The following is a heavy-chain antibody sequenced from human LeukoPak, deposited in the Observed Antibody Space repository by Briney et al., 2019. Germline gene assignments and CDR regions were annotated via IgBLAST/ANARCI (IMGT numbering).Heavy chain of an antibody. CDR2: IYYSGIT. J-gene: IGHJ4*02. Sequence: SETLSLTCTVSGGSISSSNCYWGWIRQPPGKGLEWIGSIYYSGITYYNPSLKSRVTISVETSNNQFSLKLSSVTAADTAMYYCARLLIYCSSTSCHFDYWGQGTLVTVSS. CDR1: GGSISSSNCY. V-gene: IGHV4-39*01. CDR3: ARLLIYCSSTSCHFDY. D-gene: IGHD2-2*01.